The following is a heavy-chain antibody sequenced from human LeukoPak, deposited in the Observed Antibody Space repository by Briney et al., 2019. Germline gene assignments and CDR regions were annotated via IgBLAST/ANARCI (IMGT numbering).Heavy chain of an antibody. Sequence: GESLKISCKASGYSFRHYWISWVRQMPGKGLEWMGRIDPSDSYSNYSPSFQGHVTISADKSLSPAYLQWSSLKASDTAIYYCARRGRSSSNFDFWGQGTLVTVSS. D-gene: IGHD6-6*01. CDR2: IDPSDSYS. CDR3: ARRGRSSSNFDF. J-gene: IGHJ4*02. CDR1: GYSFRHYW. V-gene: IGHV5-10-1*01.